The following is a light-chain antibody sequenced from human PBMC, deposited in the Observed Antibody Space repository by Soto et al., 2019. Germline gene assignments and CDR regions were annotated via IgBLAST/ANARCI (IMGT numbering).Light chain of an antibody. Sequence: QSVLTQPPSVSGAPGQRVTISCTKSSSNIGAGYDVHWYQQLPGTAPKLLIYGNSSRPSGVPDRFSGSKSGTSASLAITGLQAEDEADYYCQSYDSSLSGWVFGGGTKVTVL. CDR3: QSYDSSLSGWV. V-gene: IGLV1-40*01. CDR2: GNS. CDR1: SSNIGAGYD. J-gene: IGLJ3*02.